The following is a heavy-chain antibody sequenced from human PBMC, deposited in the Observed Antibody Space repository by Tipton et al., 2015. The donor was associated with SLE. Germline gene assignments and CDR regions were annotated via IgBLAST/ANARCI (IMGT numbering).Heavy chain of an antibody. J-gene: IGHJ5*02. Sequence: LRLSCTVSGGSISSYYWSWIRQPPGKGLEYIGYIYYSGTTNYNPSLKGRVTISVDTSKNQFSLNLSSVTAADTAVYYCARGEGYYGSGSYQGWFDPWGQGTLVTVSS. D-gene: IGHD3-10*01. CDR3: ARGEGYYGSGSYQGWFDP. CDR2: IYYSGTT. CDR1: GGSISSYY. V-gene: IGHV4-59*01.